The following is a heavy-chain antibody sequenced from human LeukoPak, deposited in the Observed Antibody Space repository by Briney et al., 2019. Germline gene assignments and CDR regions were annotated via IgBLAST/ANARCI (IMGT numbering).Heavy chain of an antibody. Sequence: SDTLSLTCIVSGGSIRSYYWNWLRHPAGKGLEWIGRIYTSGSTNYNPSLKSRVTMSVDTSKDHFSLKLSSVTAADTAVYYCARDFGNAFDIWGRGTMVTVSS. D-gene: IGHD3-10*01. V-gene: IGHV4-4*07. CDR1: GGSIRSYY. J-gene: IGHJ3*02. CDR3: ARDFGNAFDI. CDR2: IYTSGST.